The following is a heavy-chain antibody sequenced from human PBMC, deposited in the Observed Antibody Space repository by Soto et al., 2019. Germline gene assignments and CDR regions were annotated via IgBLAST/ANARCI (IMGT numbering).Heavy chain of an antibody. CDR1: GGCISSYY. CDR3: ASEGSSWYNWFER. CDR2: IYYSGST. D-gene: IGHD6-13*01. Sequence: SQTLSRTCTVSGGCISSYYWSWMRQRPGKGLEWVGYIYYSGSTNYNPSLKSRVTVSVDTSKNQFSLKLSSVTAADTAVYYGASEGSSWYNWFERWGKGTRVIV. J-gene: IGHJ5*02. V-gene: IGHV4-59*01.